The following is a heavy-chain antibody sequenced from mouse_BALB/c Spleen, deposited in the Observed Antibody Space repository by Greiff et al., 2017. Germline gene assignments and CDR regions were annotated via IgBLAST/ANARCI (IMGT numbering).Heavy chain of an antibody. D-gene: IGHD2-10*02. J-gene: IGHJ4*01. CDR3: ARSRYGNPYAMDY. V-gene: IGHV1-82*01. CDR1: GYAFSSSW. Sequence: QVQLQQSGPELVKPGASVKISCKASGYAFSSSWMNWVKQRPGQGLEWIGRIYPGDGDTNYNGKFKGKATLTADKSSSTAYMQLSSLTSVDSAVYFCARSRYGNPYAMDYWGQGTSVTVSS. CDR2: IYPGDGDT.